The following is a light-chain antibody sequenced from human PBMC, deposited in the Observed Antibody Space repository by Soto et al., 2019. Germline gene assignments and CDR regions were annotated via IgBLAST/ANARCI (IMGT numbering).Light chain of an antibody. CDR1: QSVSSY. CDR2: GAS. V-gene: IGKV3-11*01. J-gene: IGKJ1*01. Sequence: EVVLTQSXAILSLCLPEXXXXXSXASQSVSSYLAWYQNKPXQAPRRLIYGASNXATGIPTRFSGSGSGKDFTLTISSLEAEDFAVYYCQQSSNWPTWTFGQGTKVEIK. CDR3: QQSSNWPTWT.